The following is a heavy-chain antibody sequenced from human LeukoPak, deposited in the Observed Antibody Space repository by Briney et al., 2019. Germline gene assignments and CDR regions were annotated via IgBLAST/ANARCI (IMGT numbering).Heavy chain of an antibody. CDR2: IHSGGTT. V-gene: IGHV4-4*07. CDR1: GDSISDDY. J-gene: IGHJ6*03. Sequence: PSETLSLTCTVSGDSISDDYYTWMRQPAGKGLEWIGRIHSGGTTNYNPSLMSRDTLSIDKSKKHISLRLTSVTAADTALYYCARDNGSGYTKGYEHYYYYLDVWGKGTTVTVSS. D-gene: IGHD3-3*02. CDR3: ARDNGSGYTKGYEHYYYYLDV.